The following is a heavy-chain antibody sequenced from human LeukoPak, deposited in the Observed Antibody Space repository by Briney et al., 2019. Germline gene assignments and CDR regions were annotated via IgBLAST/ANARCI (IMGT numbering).Heavy chain of an antibody. D-gene: IGHD6-19*01. CDR1: GYTFTGYY. CDR3: ARDLGISGWYAPPLGYFDY. V-gene: IGHV1-2*02. CDR2: INPNSGGT. Sequence: ASVKVSCKASGYTFTGYYMHWVRQAPGQGLEWMGWINPNSGGTNYAQKSQGSVTMTRDTSISTAYMELSSLRSEDTAVYYCARDLGISGWYAPPLGYFDYWGQGTLLTVSS. J-gene: IGHJ4*02.